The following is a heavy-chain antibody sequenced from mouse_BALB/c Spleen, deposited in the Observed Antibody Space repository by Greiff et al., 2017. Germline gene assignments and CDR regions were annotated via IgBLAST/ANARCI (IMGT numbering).Heavy chain of an antibody. CDR3: ARHWSYAMDY. J-gene: IGHJ4*01. CDR1: GFAFSSYD. Sequence: EVQLVESGGGLVKPGGSLKLSCAASGFAFSSYDMSWVRQTPGKRLEWVAYISSGGGSTYYPDTVTGRFTISRDNAKNTLYLQMSSLKSEDTAMYCCARHWSYAMDYWGQGTSVTVSS. V-gene: IGHV5-12-1*01. CDR2: ISSGGGST.